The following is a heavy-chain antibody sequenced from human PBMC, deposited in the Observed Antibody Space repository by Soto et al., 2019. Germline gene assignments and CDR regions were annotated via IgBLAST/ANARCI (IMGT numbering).Heavy chain of an antibody. J-gene: IGHJ1*01. Sequence: QVQLVQSGAAVKKPGASVKVSCKASGYTFPSYGISWVRQDPGQGLEWMGWISAYNGNTHYAQKLQGRVTMTTDTSTSTAYMELRSLRSDDTAVYYCARVRGYSSSSSLLYWGQGTLVTVSS. CDR2: ISAYNGNT. V-gene: IGHV1-18*01. CDR1: GYTFPSYG. CDR3: ARVRGYSSSSSLLY. D-gene: IGHD6-6*01.